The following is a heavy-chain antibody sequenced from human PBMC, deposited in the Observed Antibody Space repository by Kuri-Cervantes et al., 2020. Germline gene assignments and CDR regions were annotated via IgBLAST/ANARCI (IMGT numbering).Heavy chain of an antibody. CDR1: GGSFSGYY. CDR2: INHSGST. V-gene: IGHV4-34*01. J-gene: IGHJ6*02. CDR3: ARGRLGTYYYYYGMDV. D-gene: IGHD7-27*01. Sequence: SQTLSLTCAVYGGSFSGYYWSWIRQPPGKGLEWIGEINHSGSTNYNPSLKSRVTISVDTSKNQFSLKLSSVTAADTAVYYCARGRLGTYYYYYGMDVWGQGTMVTVSS.